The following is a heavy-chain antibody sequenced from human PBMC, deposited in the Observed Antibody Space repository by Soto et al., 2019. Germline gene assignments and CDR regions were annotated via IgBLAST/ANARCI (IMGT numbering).Heavy chain of an antibody. J-gene: IGHJ3*02. CDR1: GFTFSSYA. CDR2: ISYDGSNK. Sequence: PGGSLRLSCAASGFTFSSYAMHWVRQAPGKGLEWVAVISYDGSNKYYADSVKGRFTISRDNSKNTLYLQMNSLRAEDTTVYYCARSAHYGDYPDDAFDIWGQGTMVTVSS. D-gene: IGHD4-17*01. CDR3: ARSAHYGDYPDDAFDI. V-gene: IGHV3-30-3*01.